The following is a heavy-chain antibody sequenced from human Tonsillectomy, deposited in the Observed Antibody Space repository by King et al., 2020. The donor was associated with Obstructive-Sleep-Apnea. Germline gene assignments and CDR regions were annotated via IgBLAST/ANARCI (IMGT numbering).Heavy chain of an antibody. D-gene: IGHD3-10*01. V-gene: IGHV3-21*01. CDR3: ARANGSGSYWH. CDR1: GFTFSTYS. CDR2: ITSISSYI. Sequence: VQLVESGGGLVKPGGSLRLSCVVSGFTFSTYSMNWVRQAPGKGLVWGSSITSISSYIYDADSGKGRFTISSDNAKNSLYLQMNSLRAEDTAVYYCARANGSGSYWHWGQGSLVTVSS. J-gene: IGHJ4*02.